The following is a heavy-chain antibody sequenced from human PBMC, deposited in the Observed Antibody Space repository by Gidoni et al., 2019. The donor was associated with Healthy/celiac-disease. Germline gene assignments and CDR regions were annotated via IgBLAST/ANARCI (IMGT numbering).Heavy chain of an antibody. CDR3: ARGKTNKWPKVAYYYYYMDV. V-gene: IGHV1-8*01. CDR1: GYTFTSYD. CDR2: MNPNSGNT. D-gene: IGHD5-12*01. Sequence: QVQLVQSGAEVKKPGASVKVSCKASGYTFTSYDITWVRQATGQGLEWMGWMNPNSGNTGYAQKFQGRVTMTRNTSISTAYMELSSLRSEDTAVYYCARGKTNKWPKVAYYYYYMDVWGKGTTVTVSS. J-gene: IGHJ6*03.